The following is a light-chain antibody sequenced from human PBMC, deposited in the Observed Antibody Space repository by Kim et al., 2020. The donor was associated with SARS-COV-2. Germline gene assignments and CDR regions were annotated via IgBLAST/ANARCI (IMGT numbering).Light chain of an antibody. V-gene: IGLV3-1*01. J-gene: IGLJ1*01. CDR1: KLGDKY. CDR2: QDS. CDR3: QAWDSSTGGYV. Sequence: QGQTASITCSGDKLGDKYACWYQQKPGQSPVQVIYQDSKRPSGIPERFSGSNSGNTATRTISGTQAMDEADYYCQAWDSSTGGYVFGTGTKVTVL.